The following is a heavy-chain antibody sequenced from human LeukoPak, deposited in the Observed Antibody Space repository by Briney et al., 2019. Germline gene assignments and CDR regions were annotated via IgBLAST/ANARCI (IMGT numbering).Heavy chain of an antibody. CDR2: ISYDGSNK. D-gene: IGHD6-13*01. CDR3: ASEGSSSSWPYFDY. V-gene: IGHV3-30*04. J-gene: IGHJ4*02. CDR1: GFTFSSYA. Sequence: GRSMRLSCAASGFTFSSYAMHWDRQAPGKGLEWVAVISYDGSNKYYADSVKGRFTISRDNSKNTLYLQMNSLRAEDTAVYYCASEGSSSSWPYFDYWGQGTLVTVSS.